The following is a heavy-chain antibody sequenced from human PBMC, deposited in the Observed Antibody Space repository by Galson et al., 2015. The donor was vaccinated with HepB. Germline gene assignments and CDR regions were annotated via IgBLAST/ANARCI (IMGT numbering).Heavy chain of an antibody. Sequence: SLRLSCAASGFTFSSYSMNWVRQAPGKGLEWVSSISSSSSYIYYADSVKGRFTISRDNAKNSLYLQMNSLRAEDTAVYYCARADYSNPPFVDYWGQGTLVTVSS. D-gene: IGHD4-11*01. V-gene: IGHV3-21*01. CDR2: ISSSSSYI. CDR1: GFTFSSYS. CDR3: ARADYSNPPFVDY. J-gene: IGHJ4*02.